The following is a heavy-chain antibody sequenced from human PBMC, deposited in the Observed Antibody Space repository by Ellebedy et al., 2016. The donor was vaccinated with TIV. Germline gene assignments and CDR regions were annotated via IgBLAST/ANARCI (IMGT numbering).Heavy chain of an antibody. Sequence: AASVKVSCKASGYTFTSYGISWVRQAPGQGLEWMGWISAYSGNTNYAQKLQGRVTMTTDTSTSTAYMELRSLRSDDTAVYYCARDPLVREYNWFDPWGQGTLVTVSS. V-gene: IGHV1-18*01. D-gene: IGHD3-10*01. CDR1: GYTFTSYG. J-gene: IGHJ5*02. CDR3: ARDPLVREYNWFDP. CDR2: ISAYSGNT.